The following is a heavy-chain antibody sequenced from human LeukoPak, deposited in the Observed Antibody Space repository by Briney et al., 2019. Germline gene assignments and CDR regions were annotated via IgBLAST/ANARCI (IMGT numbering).Heavy chain of an antibody. V-gene: IGHV3-74*01. D-gene: IGHD5-24*01. Sequence: GGSLRLSCEVSGFTFSSYWMNWVRQVPGKGLAWVSHINTYGTSAIYADSVKGRFTISRDNAKNMLFLQMHSLRAEDTAVYYCARDNGYKFDYWGQGTLVTVSS. CDR3: ARDNGYKFDY. CDR2: INTYGTSA. CDR1: GFTFSSYW. J-gene: IGHJ4*02.